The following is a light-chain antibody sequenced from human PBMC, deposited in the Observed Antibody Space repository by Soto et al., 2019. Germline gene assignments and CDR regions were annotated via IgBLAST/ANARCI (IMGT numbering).Light chain of an antibody. CDR2: GAS. V-gene: IGKV3D-15*01. J-gene: IGKJ1*01. CDR3: QQYGSSPRT. Sequence: EIVMTQSPATLSVSPGERATLSCRASQSVSSNLAWYQQKHGQAPRLLIYGASSRATGIPDRFSGSGSGTDFTLTISSLQSEDFAVYYCQQYGSSPRTFGQGTKVDIK. CDR1: QSVSSN.